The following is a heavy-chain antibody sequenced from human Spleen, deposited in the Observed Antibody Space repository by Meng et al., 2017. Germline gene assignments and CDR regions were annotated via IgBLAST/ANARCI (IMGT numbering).Heavy chain of an antibody. J-gene: IGHJ4*02. D-gene: IGHD5-12*01. CDR2: IYYSGST. CDR3: ARGRGFSGAGY. CDR1: GYSITSDYY. V-gene: IGHV4-38-2*02. Sequence: GSLRLSCTVSGYSITSDYYWAWIRQPPGKGLEWIGSIYYSGSTYYNPSLKSRVTISVDTSKNQFSLKLSSVTAADTAGYYCARGRGFSGAGYWGQGTQVTVSS.